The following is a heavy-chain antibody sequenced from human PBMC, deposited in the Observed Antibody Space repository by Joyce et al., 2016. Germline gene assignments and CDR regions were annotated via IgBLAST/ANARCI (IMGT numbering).Heavy chain of an antibody. CDR1: GFTFSSYS. V-gene: IGHV3-48*02. Sequence: EVQLLESGGGLVQPGGSMRLSCVASGFTFSSYSMNWVRQAPGEGLGWVAFISCSSSLLDDADSVKGRFTISRDNAKNSLYLQMNSLRDEDTAVYFCATSSGYDLKFDSWGQGTLVTVSS. J-gene: IGHJ4*02. CDR2: ISCSSSLL. CDR3: ATSSGYDLKFDS. D-gene: IGHD5-12*01.